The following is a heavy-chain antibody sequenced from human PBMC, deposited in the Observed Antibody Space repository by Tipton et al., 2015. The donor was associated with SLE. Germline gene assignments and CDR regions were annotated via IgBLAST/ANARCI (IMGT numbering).Heavy chain of an antibody. V-gene: IGHV3-7*01. CDR2: IRQGGSDK. CDR3: ARGPTYYDGSGTYYMGLDY. Sequence: SLRLSCAASGFTFSDCWMSWVRQAPGKGLEWVANIRQGGSDKYYVDSVKGRFTISRDNAKSSLFLQMNSLRAEDTAVYYCARGPTYYDGSGTYYMGLDYWGQGTLVTVSS. CDR1: GFTFSDCW. J-gene: IGHJ4*02. D-gene: IGHD3-10*01.